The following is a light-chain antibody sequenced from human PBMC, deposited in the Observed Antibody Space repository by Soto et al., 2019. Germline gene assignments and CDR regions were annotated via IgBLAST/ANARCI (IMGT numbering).Light chain of an antibody. CDR2: GAS. J-gene: IGKJ2*01. Sequence: EIVLTQSPGTLSLSPGERATLSCRASQSVRRTYLGWYQQKPGQAPRLLIYGASNRASGIPDRFSGSGSGTGFTLTISRLEPDDFALYYYQHYGSSPQPFGQGTRLEI. CDR3: QHYGSSPQP. V-gene: IGKV3-20*01. CDR1: QSVRRTY.